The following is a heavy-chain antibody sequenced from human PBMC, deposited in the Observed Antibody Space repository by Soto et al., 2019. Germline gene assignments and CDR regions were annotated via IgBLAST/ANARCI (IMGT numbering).Heavy chain of an antibody. V-gene: IGHV3-48*01. J-gene: IGHJ3*02. D-gene: IGHD2-15*01. CDR1: GFTFSSYS. Sequence: PGGSLRLSCAASGFTFSSYSMNWVRQAPGKGLEWVSYISSSSSTIYYADSVKGRFTISRDNAKNSLYLQMNSLRAEDTAVYYCARTKGYCSGGSCPWLGYAFDIWGQGTMVTVSS. CDR2: ISSSSSTI. CDR3: ARTKGYCSGGSCPWLGYAFDI.